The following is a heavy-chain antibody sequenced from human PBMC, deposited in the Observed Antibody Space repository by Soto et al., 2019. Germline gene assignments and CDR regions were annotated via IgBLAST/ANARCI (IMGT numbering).Heavy chain of an antibody. J-gene: IGHJ5*02. V-gene: IGHV4-59*01. CDR3: ARDRGINWFDP. D-gene: IGHD3-10*01. Sequence: SETLSLTCTVSGGSTSSYYWSWIRQPPGKGLEWIGYIYYSGSTNYNPSLKNRVTISVDTSKNQFSLKLSSVTAADTAVYYCARDRGINWFDPWGQGTLVTVSS. CDR2: IYYSGST. CDR1: GGSTSSYY.